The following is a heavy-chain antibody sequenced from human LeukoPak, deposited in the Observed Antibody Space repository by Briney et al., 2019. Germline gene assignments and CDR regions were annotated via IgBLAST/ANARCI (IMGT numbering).Heavy chain of an antibody. V-gene: IGHV4-59*01. Sequence: SETLSLTCTVSSGSISSYYWNWLRQPPGKGLQWIGYIYYSGSTNYNPSLKSRVTMSVDTSKNQFSLKLSSVTAADTAVYYCARDLGYGDPFDYWGQGTLVTVSS. J-gene: IGHJ4*02. CDR3: ARDLGYGDPFDY. CDR1: SGSISSYY. CDR2: IYYSGST. D-gene: IGHD4-17*01.